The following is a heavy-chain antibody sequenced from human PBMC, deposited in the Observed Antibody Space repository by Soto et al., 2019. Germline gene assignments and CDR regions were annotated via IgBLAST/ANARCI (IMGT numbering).Heavy chain of an antibody. D-gene: IGHD5-18*01. V-gene: IGHV5-10-1*01. J-gene: IGHJ5*02. CDR3: GRVRVDKAEGWFDP. Sequence: GESLTISCNASGYSFTTYWITWVRQMPGKGLEWMGRIDPSDSYANYSPSFQGHVTISADKSINTAYLQWSSLKASDTAIYYCGRVRVDKAEGWFDPWGQGTLVTVSS. CDR1: GYSFTTYW. CDR2: IDPSDSYA.